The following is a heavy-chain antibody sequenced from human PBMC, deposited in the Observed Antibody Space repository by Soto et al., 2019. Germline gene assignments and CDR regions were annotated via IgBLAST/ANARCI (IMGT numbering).Heavy chain of an antibody. CDR2: IYYSGST. Sequence: PSETLSLTCTVSGGSISSYYWSWIRQPPGKGLEWIGYIYYSGSTNYNPSLKSRVTISVDTSKNQFSLKLSSVTAADTAMFYCARRTTGATGAFDIWGKGTMVT. CDR3: ARRTTGATGAFDI. J-gene: IGHJ3*02. CDR1: GGSISSYY. D-gene: IGHD4-17*01. V-gene: IGHV4-59*01.